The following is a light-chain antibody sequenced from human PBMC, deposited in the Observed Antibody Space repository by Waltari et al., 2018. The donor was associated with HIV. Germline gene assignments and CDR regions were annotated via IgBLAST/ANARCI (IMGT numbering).Light chain of an antibody. Sequence: QSVLTQPPSVSGAPGQRVTISCTGSNSNIGAAYDVHSFQQLPGTAPKLVNYGNKNRPSGVPDLFSGSKSGTSASLAICGLQAEDEAVYFCQSYDSSLSGSVFCGGYKLTFL. CDR2: GNK. CDR1: NSNIGAAYD. CDR3: QSYDSSLSGSV. V-gene: IGLV1-40*01. J-gene: IGLJ2*01.